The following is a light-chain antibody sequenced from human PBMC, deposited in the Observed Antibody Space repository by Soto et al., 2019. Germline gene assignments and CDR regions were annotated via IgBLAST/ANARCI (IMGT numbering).Light chain of an antibody. V-gene: IGKV1-39*01. CDR2: AAS. J-gene: IGKJ1*01. Sequence: IRQTPSAPSSSVLYVGTIICRASQSISSYLNWYQQKPGKAHKLLIYAASSLQSGVPSRFSGSGSGTDFTLTISSLQPEDFATYYCQQSFSIPWKCGQGTKAEIK. CDR1: QSISSY. CDR3: QQSFSIPWK.